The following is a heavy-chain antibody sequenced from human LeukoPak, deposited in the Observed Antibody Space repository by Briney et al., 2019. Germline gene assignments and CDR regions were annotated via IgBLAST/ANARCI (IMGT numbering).Heavy chain of an antibody. D-gene: IGHD3-16*02. CDR1: GGSLISTTYY. V-gene: IGHV4-39*07. Sequence: SETLSVTCAVSGGSLISTTYYWGWIRQPPGKGLEWIGSIYYSGSTYYNPSLKSRVTVSVDMSKNQFSLQLSSVTAADTAVYYGARAPRTGAWDRITFWGVIVPGDALDFWGQGTMVTVAS. CDR3: ARAPRTGAWDRITFWGVIVPGDALDF. CDR2: IYYSGST. J-gene: IGHJ3*01.